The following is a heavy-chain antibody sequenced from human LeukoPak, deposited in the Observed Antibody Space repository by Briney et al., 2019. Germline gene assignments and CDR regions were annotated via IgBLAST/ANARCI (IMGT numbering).Heavy chain of an antibody. CDR2: IDPSDSYT. D-gene: IGHD3-10*01. CDR1: GYSFISYW. J-gene: IGHJ4*02. Sequence: GESLRISCKGSGYSFISYWITWVRQMPGKGLEWMGRIDPSDSYTNYSPSFQGHVTISADKSISTAYLQWNSLKASDTAMYYCASGSGIYSPDYWGQGTLVTVSS. V-gene: IGHV5-10-1*01. CDR3: ASGSGIYSPDY.